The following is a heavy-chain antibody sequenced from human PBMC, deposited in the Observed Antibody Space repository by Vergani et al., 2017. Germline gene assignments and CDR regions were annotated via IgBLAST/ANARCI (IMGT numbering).Heavy chain of an antibody. V-gene: IGHV3-30*04. CDR3: ARERRVYDILTGSLDY. CDR1: GFTFSSYA. D-gene: IGHD3-9*01. Sequence: QVQLVESGGGVVQPGRSLRLSCAASGFTFSSYAMHWVPQAPGKGLEWVAVISYDGRNKYYADSVKGRFTISRDNSKNTLYLQMNSLRAEDTAVYYCARERRVYDILTGSLDYWGQGTLVTVSS. CDR2: ISYDGRNK. J-gene: IGHJ4*02.